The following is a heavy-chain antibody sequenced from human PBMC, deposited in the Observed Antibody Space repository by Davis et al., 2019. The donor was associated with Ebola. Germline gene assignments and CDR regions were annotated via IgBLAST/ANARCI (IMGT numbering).Heavy chain of an antibody. V-gene: IGHV3-69-1*02. Sequence: GESLKISCEVSGFTFSDYYMSWVRQAPGQGLEWVSTISAGGDTTYYADSVKGRFTISRDNAKNSLYLQMSSLRVEDTAFYYCTRDSYITSSHFDYWGQGTLVTVSS. J-gene: IGHJ4*02. CDR1: GFTFSDYY. CDR3: TRDSYITSSHFDY. CDR2: ISAGGDTT. D-gene: IGHD6-6*01.